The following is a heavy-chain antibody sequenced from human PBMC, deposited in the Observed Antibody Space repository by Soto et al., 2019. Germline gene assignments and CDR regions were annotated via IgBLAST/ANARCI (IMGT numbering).Heavy chain of an antibody. J-gene: IGHJ4*02. Sequence: SETLSLTCTVSGGSISSGGYYWSWIRQHPGKGLEWIGYIYYSGSTYYNPSLKSRVTISIDTSKNQFSLKLTSVTAADTAVYSCARTPWDGYTGYYFDYWGQGTLVTVSS. CDR3: ARTPWDGYTGYYFDY. CDR1: GGSISSGGYY. V-gene: IGHV4-31*03. CDR2: IYYSGST. D-gene: IGHD5-18*01.